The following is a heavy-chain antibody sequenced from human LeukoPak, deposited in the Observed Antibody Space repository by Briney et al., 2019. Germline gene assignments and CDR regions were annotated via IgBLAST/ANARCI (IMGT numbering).Heavy chain of an antibody. D-gene: IGHD3-3*01. Sequence: PGGSLRLSCAASGFTFSSYAMSWVRQAPGKGLEWVAVISYDGSNKYYADSVKGRFTISRDNSKNTLYLQMNSLRAEDTAVYYCARDQITIFGVVHYYYYMDVWGKGTTVTVSS. V-gene: IGHV3-30-3*01. CDR2: ISYDGSNK. CDR1: GFTFSSYA. J-gene: IGHJ6*03. CDR3: ARDQITIFGVVHYYYYMDV.